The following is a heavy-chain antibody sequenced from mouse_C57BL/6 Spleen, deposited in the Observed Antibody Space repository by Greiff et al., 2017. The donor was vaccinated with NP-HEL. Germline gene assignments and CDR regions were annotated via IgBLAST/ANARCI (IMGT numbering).Heavy chain of an antibody. CDR2: IDPSGSYT. J-gene: IGHJ4*01. V-gene: IGHV1-59*01. D-gene: IGHD1-1*01. CDR1: GYTFTSYW. CDR3: ANSYYYVSSPYAMDY. Sequence: VQLQQPGAELVRPGTSVKLSCKASGYTFTSYWMHWVKQRPGQGLEWIGVIDPSGSYTNYNQKFKGKATLTVDTSSSTAYMQLSSLTSEDSAVFNCANSYYYVSSPYAMDYWGQGTSVTVSS.